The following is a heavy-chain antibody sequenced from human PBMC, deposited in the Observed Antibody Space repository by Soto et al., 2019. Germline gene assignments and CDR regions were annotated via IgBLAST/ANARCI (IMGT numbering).Heavy chain of an antibody. J-gene: IGHJ5*02. CDR2: IYHSGIT. CDR1: GGSISSGGYS. D-gene: IGHD1-1*01. V-gene: IGHV4-30-2*01. CDR3: ARDQLEGNWFDP. Sequence: QLQLQESGSGLVRPSQTLSLTCAVSGGSISSGGYSWNWIRQPPGKGLEWIGYIYHSGITLYNPSLKSRVTISVDKSKNQFSLKLSSVTAADTAVYYCARDQLEGNWFDPWGQGTLVTVSP.